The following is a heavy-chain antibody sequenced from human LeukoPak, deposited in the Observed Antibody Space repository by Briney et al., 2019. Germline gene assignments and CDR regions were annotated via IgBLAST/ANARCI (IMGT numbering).Heavy chain of an antibody. CDR2: ISAYNGNT. D-gene: IGHD2-2*02. V-gene: IGHV1-18*01. CDR3: ARDHRYCSSTSCYTHFDY. J-gene: IGHJ4*02. CDR1: GYTFTSYD. Sequence: ASVKVSCKASGYTFTSYDINWVRQAPGQGLEWMGWISAYNGNTNYAQKLQGRVTMTTDTSTSTAYMELRSLRSDDTAVYYCARDHRYCSSTSCYTHFDYWGQGTLVTVSS.